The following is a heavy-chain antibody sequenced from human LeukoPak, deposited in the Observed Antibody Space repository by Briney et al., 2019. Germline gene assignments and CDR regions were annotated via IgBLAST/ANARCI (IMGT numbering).Heavy chain of an antibody. CDR2: INHSGST. J-gene: IGHJ4*02. CDR3: ARRAARPGSPDY. CDR1: GGSFSGYY. V-gene: IGHV4-34*01. Sequence: PSETLSLTCAVYGGSFSGYYWSWIRQPPGKGLEWIGEINHSGSTNYNPSLKSRVTISVDTSKNQFSLKLSSVTAADTAVYYCARRAARPGSPDYWGQGTLVTVSS. D-gene: IGHD6-6*01.